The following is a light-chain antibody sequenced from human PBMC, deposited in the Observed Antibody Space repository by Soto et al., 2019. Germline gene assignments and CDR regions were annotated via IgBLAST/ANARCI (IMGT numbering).Light chain of an antibody. J-gene: IGKJ1*01. Sequence: EIVMTQSPATLSVSPGERATFSCRASQSVSSNLAWYQQKPGQAPRLLIYGASIRATGIPARFSGSGSGTEFTLTISTLQSEDFAIYYCQHYNNWPPWTFGQGTEVDIK. V-gene: IGKV3-15*01. CDR2: GAS. CDR1: QSVSSN. CDR3: QHYNNWPPWT.